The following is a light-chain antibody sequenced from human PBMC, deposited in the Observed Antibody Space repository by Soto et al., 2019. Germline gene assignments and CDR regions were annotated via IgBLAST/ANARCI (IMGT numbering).Light chain of an antibody. CDR3: QQYVHSYS. Sequence: IQLTQSPSFVSASVGDRVAITCRASQNLGKWLAWYQHKAGKAPKLLVFDASNLQDGVPSRFSGTGSGTEFTLTISGLQPDVFGTYYCQQYVHSYSFGQGTTVDIK. CDR2: DAS. J-gene: IGKJ2*01. V-gene: IGKV1-5*01. CDR1: QNLGKW.